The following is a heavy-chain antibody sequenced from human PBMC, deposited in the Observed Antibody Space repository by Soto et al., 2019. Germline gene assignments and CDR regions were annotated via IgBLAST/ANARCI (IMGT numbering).Heavy chain of an antibody. J-gene: IGHJ3*01. Sequence: ASVKVSCQASGFIFISYAVHWVRQAPGQRLEWMGWINGGDGNTRYSQKFQGRVTITRDTSASTAYMELNSLTSEDTAVYYCAGSVAGASNAFDFWGQGTMVTVSS. CDR2: INGGDGNT. D-gene: IGHD6-19*01. CDR1: GFIFISYA. V-gene: IGHV1-3*01. CDR3: AGSVAGASNAFDF.